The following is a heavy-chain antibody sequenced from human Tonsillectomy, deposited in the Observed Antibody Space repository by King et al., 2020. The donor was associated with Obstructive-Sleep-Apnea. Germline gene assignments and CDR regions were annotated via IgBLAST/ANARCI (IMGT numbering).Heavy chain of an antibody. CDR2: INSDGSST. D-gene: IGHD1-26*01. V-gene: IGHV3-74*01. CDR1: GFTFSSYW. CDR3: ARLRIVGATTRAFDI. J-gene: IGHJ3*02. Sequence: VQLVESGGGLVQPGGSLRLSCAASGFTFSSYWMHWVRQAPGKGLVWVSRINSDGSSTSYADSVKGRLTISRDNAKNTLFLQMNSLRAEDTAVYYWARLRIVGATTRAFDIWGQGTMVTVSS.